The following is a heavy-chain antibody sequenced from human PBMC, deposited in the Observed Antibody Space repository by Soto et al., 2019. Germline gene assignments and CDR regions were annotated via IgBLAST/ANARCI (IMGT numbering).Heavy chain of an antibody. D-gene: IGHD4-17*01. CDR1: GYTFTSYG. CDR2: ISAYNGNT. V-gene: IGHV1-18*01. CDR3: ARDSRRLTTVAIDY. Sequence: GSSVKVSCKASGYTFTSYGISWVRQAPGQGLEWMGWISAYNGNTNYAQKLQGRVTMTTDTSTSTAYTELRSLRSDDTAVYYCARDSRRLTTVAIDYWGQGNMVTVYS. J-gene: IGHJ4*02.